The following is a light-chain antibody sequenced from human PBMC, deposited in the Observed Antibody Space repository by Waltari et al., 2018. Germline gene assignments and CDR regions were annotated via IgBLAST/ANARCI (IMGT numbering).Light chain of an antibody. CDR1: SSDVGGYNY. J-gene: IGLJ2*01. CDR3: SSYTSSSTLV. V-gene: IGLV2-14*01. Sequence: QSALTQPASVSGSPGQSITLSCTGTSSDVGGYNYVPWYPQHPGKAPKLMIYDVSKRPSGVSNRFSGSKSGNTASLTISGLQAEDEADYYCSSYTSSSTLVFGGGTKLTVL. CDR2: DVS.